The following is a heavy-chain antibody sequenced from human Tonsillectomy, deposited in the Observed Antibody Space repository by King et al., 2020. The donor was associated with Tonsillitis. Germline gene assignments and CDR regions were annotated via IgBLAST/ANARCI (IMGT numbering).Heavy chain of an antibody. CDR3: EKVTPAVVEGVTGGVEYFQH. V-gene: IGHV3-30*18. CDR2: ISHDEGNK. CDR1: GFTFDSFG. Sequence: QVQLVESGGGVVQPGRSLRLSCAASGFTFDSFGMHWVRQAPGRGLEWVAAISHDEGNKYYADSVKCRFTISRDNSKNTLYLQMNSLRAEDTAVYYCEKVTPAVVEGVTGGVEYFQHWGQGTLVTVSS. D-gene: IGHD2-2*01. J-gene: IGHJ1*01.